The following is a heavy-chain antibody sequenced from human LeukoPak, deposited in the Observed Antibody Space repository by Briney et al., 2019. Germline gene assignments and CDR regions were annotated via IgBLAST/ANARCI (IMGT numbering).Heavy chain of an antibody. D-gene: IGHD3-22*01. CDR1: GGSFSGYY. Sequence: SETLSLTCAVYGGSFSGYYWSWIRQPPGKGLEWIGEINHSGSTNYNPSLKSRVTISVDTSKNQFSLKLSSVTAADTAVYYCARVGYYDSSGYYLARSFDYWGQGTLVTVSS. J-gene: IGHJ4*02. CDR2: INHSGST. V-gene: IGHV4-34*01. CDR3: ARVGYYDSSGYYLARSFDY.